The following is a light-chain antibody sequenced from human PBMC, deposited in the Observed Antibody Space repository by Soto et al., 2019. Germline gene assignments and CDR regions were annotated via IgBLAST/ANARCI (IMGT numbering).Light chain of an antibody. Sequence: DIQMTQSPSSLSASVGDRVSITCRASQSITSYLNWYQQKPGKAPKLLIYAVSNLQSGVPSRFSGSGSGTDFTLTISSLQPEDFATYSCQQSYSTPFTCGPGTKVDIK. CDR2: AVS. J-gene: IGKJ3*01. V-gene: IGKV1-39*01. CDR1: QSITSY. CDR3: QQSYSTPFT.